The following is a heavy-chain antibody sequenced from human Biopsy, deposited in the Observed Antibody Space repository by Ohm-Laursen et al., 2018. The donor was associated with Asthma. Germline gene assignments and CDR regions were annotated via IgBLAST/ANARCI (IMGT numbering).Heavy chain of an antibody. J-gene: IGHJ6*02. CDR3: ARVVSYGDIYFGIDV. V-gene: IGHV4-30-4*01. D-gene: IGHD4-17*01. CDR1: GASIRSPDHH. CDR2: VFWSGST. Sequence: TLSLTCPVSGASIRSPDHHWAWIRQAPGKGLEWIGFVFWSGSTHYSRSLERRVSISIDTATNEFSMKLWSVTPADTAVYFCARVVSYGDIYFGIDVWGPGNTVVVS.